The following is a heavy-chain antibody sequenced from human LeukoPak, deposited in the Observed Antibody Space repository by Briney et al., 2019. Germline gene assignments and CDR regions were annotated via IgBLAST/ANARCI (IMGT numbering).Heavy chain of an antibody. CDR3: TSHSSSWSYDFDC. D-gene: IGHD6-13*01. CDR2: IHYGGST. V-gene: IGHV4-39*01. J-gene: IGHJ4*02. Sequence: SETLSLTCTVSGGSISSSRYYWGWIRQPPGKWMEWIGSIHYGGSTYYNPSLKSRVTISVATSKNQFSLKLSSVTTADSYLSNGTSHSSSWSYDFDCWGQGTLVTVSS. CDR1: GGSISSSRYY.